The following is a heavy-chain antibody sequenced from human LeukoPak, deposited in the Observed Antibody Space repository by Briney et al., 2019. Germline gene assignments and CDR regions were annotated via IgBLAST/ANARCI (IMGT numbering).Heavy chain of an antibody. V-gene: IGHV3-74*01. CDR2: IQNDGSST. Sequence: GGSLRLSCAASGFTFSSYAMHWVRQAPAKGPEWVSRIQNDGSSTVYADSVKGRFTISRDNAKNTLYLQMNTLRVEDTAVYYCVCYGIAPPYWGQGTLVTVSS. J-gene: IGHJ4*02. CDR3: VCYGIAPPY. D-gene: IGHD2-8*01. CDR1: GFTFSSYA.